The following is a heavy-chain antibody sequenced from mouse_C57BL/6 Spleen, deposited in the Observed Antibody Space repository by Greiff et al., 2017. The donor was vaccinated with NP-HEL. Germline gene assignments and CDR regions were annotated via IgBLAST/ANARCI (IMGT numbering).Heavy chain of an antibody. J-gene: IGHJ2*01. CDR3: ARRADRVYDYGDSFDY. CDR2: SYWDDDK. D-gene: IGHD2-4*01. CDR1: GFSLSTSGMG. V-gene: IGHV8-12*01. Sequence: QVTLKVSGPGILQSSQTLSLTCSFSGFSLSTSGMGVGWLRPPSGKGLEWLARSYWDDDKRYNPFLKRRLTISKDTSRNQVFLKITSVDTADTATYYCARRADRVYDYGDSFDYWGQGTTLTVSS.